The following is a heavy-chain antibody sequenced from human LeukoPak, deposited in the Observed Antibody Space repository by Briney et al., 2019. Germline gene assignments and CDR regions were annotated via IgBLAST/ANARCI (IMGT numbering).Heavy chain of an antibody. CDR2: INPNSGGT. D-gene: IGHD3-10*01. CDR1: GYTFTDYY. Sequence: ASVKVSCKASGYTFTDYYMHWARQAPGQGLEWMGWINPNSGGTNYAQKLQGRVTMTRDTSISIVYMELSRLTSDDTAVYYCARDGGFDYWGQGTLVTVSS. V-gene: IGHV1-2*02. J-gene: IGHJ4*02. CDR3: ARDGGFDY.